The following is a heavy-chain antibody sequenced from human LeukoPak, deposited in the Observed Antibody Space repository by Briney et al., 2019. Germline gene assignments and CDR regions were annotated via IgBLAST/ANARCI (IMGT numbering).Heavy chain of an antibody. D-gene: IGHD3-22*01. CDR3: ATGNYYDSRGYYTFGH. V-gene: IGHV3-33*01. CDR2: IWYDGSNK. J-gene: IGHJ1*01. CDR1: GFTFSSYG. Sequence: GGSLRLSCAASGFTFSSYGMHWVRQAPGKGLEGVAVIWYDGSNKYYADSVKGRFTISRDNSKNTLYLQMNSLRAEDTAVYYCATGNYYDSRGYYTFGHWGQGTLVTVSS.